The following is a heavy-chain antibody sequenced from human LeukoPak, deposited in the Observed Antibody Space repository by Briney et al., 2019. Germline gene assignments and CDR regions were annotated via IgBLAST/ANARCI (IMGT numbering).Heavy chain of an antibody. J-gene: IGHJ3*02. D-gene: IGHD2-2*01. CDR3: TTELGYCSSTSCQDRTINRDAFDI. CDR2: IWYDGSNK. Sequence: GGSLRLSCAASGFTFSSYGMHWVRQAPGKGLEWVAVIWYDGSNKYYADSVKGRFTISRDNSKNTLYLQMNSLKTEDTAVYYCTTELGYCSSTSCQDRTINRDAFDIWGQGTMVTVSS. V-gene: IGHV3-33*08. CDR1: GFTFSSYG.